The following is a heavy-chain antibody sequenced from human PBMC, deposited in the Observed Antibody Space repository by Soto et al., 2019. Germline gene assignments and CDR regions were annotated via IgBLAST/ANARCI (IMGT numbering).Heavy chain of an antibody. CDR1: GFTVSGSY. CDR3: AKGVWDCSGGNCDVIYYGMDV. V-gene: IGHV3-53*01. Sequence: GGSLRLSCVASGFTVSGSYMTWVRQAPGKGLEWVSVMYSAGDTYYADSVKGRFTVSKDITENTLYLQMTGLRVEDTAKYYCAKGVWDCSGGNCDVIYYGMDVWGQGTTVTVSS. CDR2: MYSAGDT. D-gene: IGHD2-15*01. J-gene: IGHJ6*02.